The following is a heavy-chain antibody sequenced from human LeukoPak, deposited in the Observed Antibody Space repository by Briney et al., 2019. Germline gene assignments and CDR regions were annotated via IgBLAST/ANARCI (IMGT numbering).Heavy chain of an antibody. CDR1: GFTFSSYS. CDR2: ISSSSSYI. D-gene: IGHD6-19*01. J-gene: IGHJ4*02. Sequence: GGSLRPSCAASGFTFSSYSMNWVRQAPGKGLEWVSSISSSSSYIYYADSVKGRFTISRDNAKNSLYLQMNSLRAEDTAVYYCARDSRWSHYSSFDYWGQGILVTVSS. V-gene: IGHV3-21*01. CDR3: ARDSRWSHYSSFDY.